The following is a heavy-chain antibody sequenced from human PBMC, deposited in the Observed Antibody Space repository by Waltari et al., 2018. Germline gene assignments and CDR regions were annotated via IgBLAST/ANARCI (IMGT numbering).Heavy chain of an antibody. CDR1: GGSINSSY. V-gene: IGHV4-59*01. CDR3: ATSWIWSVGVSDTGPDAVDI. D-gene: IGHD3-3*01. CDR2: VYYSGYA. Sequence: QVQLQESGPGLVKPSETLSLTCTVSGGSINSSYWSWIRQPPGTGLEWIAYVYYSGYANYNPSLMYRVTISLVTSTNQVSLKLRSVTAADTAVYYCATSWIWSVGVSDTGPDAVDIWGQGTMVTVSS. J-gene: IGHJ3*02.